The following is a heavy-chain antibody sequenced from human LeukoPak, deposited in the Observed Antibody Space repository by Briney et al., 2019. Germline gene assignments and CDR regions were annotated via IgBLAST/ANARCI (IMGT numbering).Heavy chain of an antibody. CDR2: ISSSGSTI. Sequence: PGGSLRLSCAASGFTFSSYEMNWVRQAPGKGLAWVSYISSSGSTIYYADSVKGRFTISRDNAKNSLYLQMNSLRAEDTAVYYCARCRGYGSGLFDYWGQGTLVTVSS. V-gene: IGHV3-48*03. CDR1: GFTFSSYE. J-gene: IGHJ4*02. CDR3: ARCRGYGSGLFDY. D-gene: IGHD3-10*01.